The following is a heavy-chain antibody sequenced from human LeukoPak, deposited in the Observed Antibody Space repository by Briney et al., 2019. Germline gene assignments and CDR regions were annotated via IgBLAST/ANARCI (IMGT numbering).Heavy chain of an antibody. CDR1: GRPISSYY. J-gene: IGHJ4*02. CDR2: IYYSGST. V-gene: IGHV4-59*01. D-gene: IGHD3-10*01. CDR3: ARRRYSDY. Sequence: PSETLSLTCTVSGRPISSYYWSWLRQPPGKGLEWIGYIYYSGSTNYNPSLKRRVTISVDTSKNQFSLKLSSVTAADTAVYYCARRRYSDYWGQGTLVTVSS.